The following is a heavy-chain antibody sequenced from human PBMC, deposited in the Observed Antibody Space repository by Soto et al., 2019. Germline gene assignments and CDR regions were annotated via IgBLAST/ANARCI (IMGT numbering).Heavy chain of an antibody. CDR2: IIPIFGTA. CDR3: ARARRGGGGIAARPGDWFDP. V-gene: IGHV1-69*01. J-gene: IGHJ5*02. CDR1: GGTFSSYA. Sequence: QVQLVQSGAEVKKPGSSVKVSCKASGGTFSSYAISWVRQAPGQGLEWMGGIIPIFGTANYAQKFQGRVTITADESTSTAYMELSSLRSEDTAVYYCARARRGGGGIAARPGDWFDPWGQGTLVTVSS. D-gene: IGHD6-6*01.